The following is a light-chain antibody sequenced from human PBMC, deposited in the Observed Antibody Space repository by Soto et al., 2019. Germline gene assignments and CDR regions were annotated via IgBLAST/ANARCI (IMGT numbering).Light chain of an antibody. J-gene: IGKJ1*01. Sequence: DIQMTQSPCTLSASVGDTVTITCRASQTISRWLAWYQQKPGKAPRLLIYTASTLESGVPSRFSASGSGTEFTLTISSLHPDDFATYYCQEYNNHWTFGQGTKVDIK. CDR3: QEYNNHWT. CDR2: TAS. CDR1: QTISRW. V-gene: IGKV1-5*01.